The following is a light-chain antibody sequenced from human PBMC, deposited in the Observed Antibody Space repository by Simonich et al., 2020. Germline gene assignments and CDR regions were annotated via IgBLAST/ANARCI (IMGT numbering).Light chain of an antibody. V-gene: IGLV4-69*01. CDR2: LNSDGSH. CDR1: SGHSSYA. CDR3: QTWGTGIQV. J-gene: IGLJ2*01. Sequence: QLVLTQSPSASASLGASVKLTCTLSSGHSSYAIAWHQQQPEKGPRYLMKLNSDGSHSQGDGIPERFSGSSSGAERYLTISSLQSEDEADYYCQTWGTGIQVFGGGTKLTVL.